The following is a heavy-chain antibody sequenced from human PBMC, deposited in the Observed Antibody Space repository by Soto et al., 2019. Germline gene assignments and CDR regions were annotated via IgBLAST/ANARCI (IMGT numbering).Heavy chain of an antibody. Sequence: GGSLRLSCAASGFTFSSYAMSWVRQAPGKGLEWVSAISGSGGSTYYADSVKGRFTISRDNSKNTLYLQMNSLRAEDTAVYYCARPPDYYDSSGYPDYWGQGTLVTVSS. CDR1: GFTFSSYA. CDR3: ARPPDYYDSSGYPDY. J-gene: IGHJ4*02. V-gene: IGHV3-23*01. CDR2: ISGSGGST. D-gene: IGHD3-22*01.